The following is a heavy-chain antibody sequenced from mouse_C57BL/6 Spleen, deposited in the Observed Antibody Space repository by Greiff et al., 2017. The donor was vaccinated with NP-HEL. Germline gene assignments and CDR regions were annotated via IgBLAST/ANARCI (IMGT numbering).Heavy chain of an antibody. CDR3: AIYYSNFSLYAMDY. CDR1: GYAFSSSW. Sequence: VQLQQSGPELVKPGASVKISCKASGYAFSSSWMNWVKQRPGKGLEWIGRIYPGDGDTNYNGKFKGKATLTADKSSSTAYMQLSSLTSEDSAVYFCAIYYSNFSLYAMDYWGQGTSVTVSS. V-gene: IGHV1-82*01. J-gene: IGHJ4*01. D-gene: IGHD2-5*01. CDR2: IYPGDGDT.